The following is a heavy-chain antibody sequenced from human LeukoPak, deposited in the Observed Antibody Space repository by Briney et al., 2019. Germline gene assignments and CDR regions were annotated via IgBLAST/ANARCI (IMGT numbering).Heavy chain of an antibody. CDR2: ISAYNGNT. D-gene: IGHD6-13*01. CDR1: GYTFTSYG. J-gene: IGHJ6*03. CDR3: ARQGTAGRSYYYYYMDV. Sequence: ASVKVSCKASGYTFTSYGISWVRQAPGQGLEWMGWISAYNGNTNYAQKLQGRVTMTTDTSTSTAYMELRSLRSDDTAVYYCARQGTAGRSYYYYYMDVWGKGTTVTVSS. V-gene: IGHV1-18*01.